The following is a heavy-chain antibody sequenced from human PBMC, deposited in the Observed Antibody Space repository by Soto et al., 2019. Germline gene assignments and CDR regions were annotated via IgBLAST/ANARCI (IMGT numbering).Heavy chain of an antibody. V-gene: IGHV4-34*01. CDR1: GGSFSGYY. CDR3: ARGKYFDY. J-gene: IGHJ4*02. CDR2: INHSGST. Sequence: SETLSLTCAVYGGSFSGYYWSWIRQPPGKGLEWIGEINHSGSTNYNPSLKSRVTISVDTSKNQFSLKLSSVTAADTAVYYCARGKYFDYWGQGTLVTVSS.